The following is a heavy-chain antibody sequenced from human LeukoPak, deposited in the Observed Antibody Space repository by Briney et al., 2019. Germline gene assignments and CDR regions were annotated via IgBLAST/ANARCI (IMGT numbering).Heavy chain of an antibody. J-gene: IGHJ4*02. CDR3: AKDIRGGRWFGGFNY. CDR1: GFTFSSYG. CDR2: ISDDGSNK. Sequence: GGSLRLSCAASGFTFSSYGMHWVRQAPGKGLEWVALISDDGSNKYYADSVKGRFTISRDNSKNTMYLQMNSLRPEDAAVYKCAKDIRGGRWFGGFNYWGQGTLVTVSS. V-gene: IGHV3-30*18. D-gene: IGHD3-10*01.